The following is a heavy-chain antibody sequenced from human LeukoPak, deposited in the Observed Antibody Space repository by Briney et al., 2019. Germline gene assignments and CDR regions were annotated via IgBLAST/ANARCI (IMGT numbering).Heavy chain of an antibody. CDR3: ARHYYGSGGDFDY. J-gene: IGHJ4*02. D-gene: IGHD3-10*01. CDR2: IYYSGST. V-gene: IGHV4-59*08. CDR1: GGSISRHY. Sequence: PSETLSVTCTVSGGSISRHYWSWTRQPPGKGLEWIGYIYYSGSTNYSPSLKSRVTISVDTARNQFSLRLSSVTAADTAVYYCARHYYGSGGDFDYWGQGTLVTVSS.